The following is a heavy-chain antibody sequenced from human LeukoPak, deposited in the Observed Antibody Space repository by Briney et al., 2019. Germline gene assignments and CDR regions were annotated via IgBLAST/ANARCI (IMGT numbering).Heavy chain of an antibody. CDR1: GFTFSSYW. CDR2: IKQDGSEK. Sequence: GGSLRLSCVASGFTFSSYWMSWVRQAPGKGLEWVANIKQDGSEKYYVDSVKGRFTISRDNAKNSLYLQMNSLRAEDTAVYHCAIERDYFDYWGQGTLVTVSS. V-gene: IGHV3-7*01. CDR3: AIERDYFDY. J-gene: IGHJ4*02. D-gene: IGHD6-25*01.